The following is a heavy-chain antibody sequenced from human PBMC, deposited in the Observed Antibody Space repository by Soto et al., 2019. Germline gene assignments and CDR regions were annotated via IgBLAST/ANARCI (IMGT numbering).Heavy chain of an antibody. CDR1: GGTFSSYA. J-gene: IGHJ4*02. V-gene: IGHV1-69*13. Sequence: GASVKISCKASGGTFSSYAISWVRQAPGQGLEWMGGIIPIFGTANYAQKFQGRVTITADESTSTAYMELSSLRSEDTAVYYCARAHVDTAQCFDYWGQGTLVTVSS. D-gene: IGHD5-18*01. CDR2: IIPIFGTA. CDR3: ARAHVDTAQCFDY.